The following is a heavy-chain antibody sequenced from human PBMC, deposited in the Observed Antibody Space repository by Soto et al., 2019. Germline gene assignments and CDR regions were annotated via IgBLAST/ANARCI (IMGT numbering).Heavy chain of an antibody. CDR3: ARENIAAGGNRFDY. D-gene: IGHD6-13*01. CDR1: GDSISSYY. J-gene: IGHJ4*02. V-gene: IGHV4-59*01. CDR2: IYYSGST. Sequence: SETLSLTCTVSGDSISSYYWSWIRQPPGKELEWIGYIYYSGSTNYNPSLKSRVTISVDTSKNQFSLNLSPVTAADTAVYYCARENIAAGGNRFDYWGQGTLVTVSS.